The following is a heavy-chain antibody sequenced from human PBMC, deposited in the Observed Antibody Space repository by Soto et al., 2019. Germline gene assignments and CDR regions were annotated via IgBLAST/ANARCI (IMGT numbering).Heavy chain of an antibody. CDR2: ISDNVGST. V-gene: IGHV3-23*01. CDR3: TALGFCSSASCSPAY. J-gene: IGHJ4*02. Sequence: EVHPLESGGGLVQPGGSLRLSCAASGFTFSSYVMGWVRQAPGKGLDWVSTISDNVGSTYYADSVKGRFTISRDNSKNTLYLQMNSLRAEDTAVYYCTALGFCSSASCSPAYWGQGTLVTVSS. CDR1: GFTFSSYV. D-gene: IGHD2-2*01.